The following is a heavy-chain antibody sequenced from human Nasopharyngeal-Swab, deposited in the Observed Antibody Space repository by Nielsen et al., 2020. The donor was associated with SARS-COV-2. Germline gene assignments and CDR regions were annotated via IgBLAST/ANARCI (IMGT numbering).Heavy chain of an antibody. CDR1: GYTFTTYG. V-gene: IGHV1-18*01. J-gene: IGHJ3*02. Sequence: ASVKVSCKASGYTFTTYGISWVRQAPGQGLEWMGWISSYNGNTNYAQKLQGRVTMTTDTSTSTAYMELTSLRSDDTAVYYCAREAPWGYCSGGSCNDGVGAFDIWGQGTMVTVSS. CDR3: AREAPWGYCSGGSCNDGVGAFDI. D-gene: IGHD2-15*01. CDR2: ISSYNGNT.